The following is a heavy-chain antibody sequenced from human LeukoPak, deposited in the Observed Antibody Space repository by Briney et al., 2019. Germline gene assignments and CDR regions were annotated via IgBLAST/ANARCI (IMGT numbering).Heavy chain of an antibody. CDR2: INAGNGNT. J-gene: IGHJ5*02. V-gene: IGHV1-3*01. CDR1: GYTFTSYA. D-gene: IGHD6-19*01. CDR3: ASQRPWGLHSSGWYT. Sequence: ASVKVSCKASGYTFTSYAMHWVRQAPGQRLEWMGWINAGNGNTKYSQKFQGRVTITRDTSASTAYMELSSLRSEDTAVYYCASQRPWGLHSSGWYTWGQGTLVTVSS.